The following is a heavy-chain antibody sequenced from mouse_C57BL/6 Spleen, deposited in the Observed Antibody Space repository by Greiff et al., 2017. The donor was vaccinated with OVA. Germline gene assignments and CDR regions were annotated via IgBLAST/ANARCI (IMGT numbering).Heavy chain of an antibody. J-gene: IGHJ4*01. Sequence: EVKLQESGAELVKPGASVKLSCTASGFNIKDYYMHWVKQRTEQGLEWIGRIDPEDGETKYAPKFQGKATITADTSSNTAYLQLSSLTSEDTAVYYCARGYYYGSSYEDYAMDYWGQGTSVTVSS. CDR2: IDPEDGET. D-gene: IGHD1-1*01. CDR1: GFNIKDYY. V-gene: IGHV14-2*01. CDR3: ARGYYYGSSYEDYAMDY.